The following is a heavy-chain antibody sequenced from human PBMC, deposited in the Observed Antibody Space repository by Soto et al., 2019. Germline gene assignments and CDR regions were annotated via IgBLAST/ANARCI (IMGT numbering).Heavy chain of an antibody. CDR3: AKDASSGITSFDS. Sequence: EVQLLESGGGLVQPGGSLRLSCAASGFTFSSYAMSWVRQAPGKGLEWVSVVSGSAGSTYYADSVKGRFTLSRDNSKNTLYLQMNSLRAEDTAVYYCAKDASSGITSFDSWGRGTVVTVSS. J-gene: IGHJ2*01. CDR2: VSGSAGST. CDR1: GFTFSSYA. D-gene: IGHD3-3*01. V-gene: IGHV3-23*01.